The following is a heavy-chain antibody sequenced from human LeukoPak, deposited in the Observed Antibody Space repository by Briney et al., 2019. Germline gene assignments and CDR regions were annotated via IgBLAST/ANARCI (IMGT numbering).Heavy chain of an antibody. CDR1: GGSISSSSYY. V-gene: IGHV4-39*07. J-gene: IGHJ2*01. D-gene: IGHD6-25*01. CDR2: IYYSGST. Sequence: PSETLSLTCTVSGGSISSSSYYWGWIRQPPGKGLEWIGSIYYSGSTYYNPSLKSRVTISVDTSKNQFSLKLSSVTAADTAVYYCARAPRLPVEWYFDLWGRGTLVTVSS. CDR3: ARAPRLPVEWYFDL.